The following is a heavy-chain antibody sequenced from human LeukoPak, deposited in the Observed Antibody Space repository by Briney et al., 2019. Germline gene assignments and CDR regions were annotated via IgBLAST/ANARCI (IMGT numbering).Heavy chain of an antibody. D-gene: IGHD1-1*01. J-gene: IGHJ6*02. CDR1: GGSISRYY. V-gene: IGHV4-59*08. CDR2: ISYSGST. Sequence: PSETLSLTCTVSGGSISRYYWSWIRQPPGKGLEWIGYISYSGSTNYNPSLKSRVTISVDTSKSQFSLKLSSVTAADTAVYYCARHGIPSFYGMDVWGQGTTVTVSS. CDR3: ARHGIPSFYGMDV.